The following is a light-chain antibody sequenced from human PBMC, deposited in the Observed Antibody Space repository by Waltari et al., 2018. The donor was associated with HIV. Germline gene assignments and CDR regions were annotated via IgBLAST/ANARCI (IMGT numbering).Light chain of an antibody. CDR3: SSWDGTLYGVA. Sequence: QSVLTQPPSASGTPGQTVTISCSGSDSTLGTNPVNWYQQLPGAAPKLLIYTNTQRPSGVPDRFSGSKSGTSASLAISGLQSEDEALYYCSSWDGTLYGVAFGGGTKVTVL. V-gene: IGLV1-44*01. CDR1: DSTLGTNP. CDR2: TNT. J-gene: IGLJ2*01.